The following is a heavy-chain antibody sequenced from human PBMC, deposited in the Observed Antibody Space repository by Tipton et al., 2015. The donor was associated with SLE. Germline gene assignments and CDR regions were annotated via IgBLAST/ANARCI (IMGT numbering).Heavy chain of an antibody. Sequence: SLRLSCAASGFTFNRYAMHWVRQAPGKGLDWVAVISYDGRNKYYADSVKGRFTISRDNSKNTLYLQMNSLRTEDTAVYYCARALPWITFGGVIVGFDYWGQGTLVTVSS. CDR3: ARALPWITFGGVIVGFDY. D-gene: IGHD3-16*02. CDR1: GFTFNRYA. CDR2: ISYDGRNK. V-gene: IGHV3-30*04. J-gene: IGHJ4*02.